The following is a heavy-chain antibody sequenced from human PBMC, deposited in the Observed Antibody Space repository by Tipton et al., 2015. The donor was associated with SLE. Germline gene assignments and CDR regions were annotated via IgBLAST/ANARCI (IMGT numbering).Heavy chain of an antibody. CDR1: GGSISSSSYY. Sequence: TLSLTCTVSGGSISSSSYYWGWIRQPPGKGLEWIGHIYYSGSTYYNPSLKSRVTISVDTSKNQFSLKLSSVTAADTAVYYCARPPKTGYNVDLWGRGTLVTVSS. CDR3: ARPPKTGYNVDL. D-gene: IGHD1-14*01. CDR2: IYYSGST. V-gene: IGHV4-39*01. J-gene: IGHJ2*01.